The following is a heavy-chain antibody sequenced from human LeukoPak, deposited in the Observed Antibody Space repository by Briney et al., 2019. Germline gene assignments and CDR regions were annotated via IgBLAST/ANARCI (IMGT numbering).Heavy chain of an antibody. CDR2: ISGSGGRT. V-gene: IGHV3-23*01. CDR3: ARATYYYDSSAYYGFAGFDY. D-gene: IGHD3-22*01. Sequence: GGSLRLSCAASGFTFSSYAMSWVRQAPGKGLEWVSAISGSGGRTYYADSVKGRFTISRDNSKNTLYLQMNSLRSEDTAVYYCARATYYYDSSAYYGFAGFDYWGQGTLVTVSS. J-gene: IGHJ4*02. CDR1: GFTFSSYA.